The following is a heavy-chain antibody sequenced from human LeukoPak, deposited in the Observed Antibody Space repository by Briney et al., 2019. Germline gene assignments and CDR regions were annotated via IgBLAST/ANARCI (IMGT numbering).Heavy chain of an antibody. V-gene: IGHV3-23*01. D-gene: IGHD3-22*01. CDR1: GITLSNYG. CDR3: AKRGVVIRVILVGFHKEACYLDC. CDR2: ISGSGGST. Sequence: GGSLRLSCLVSGITLSNYGMSWVRQAPGKGLEWVAGISGSGGSTNYADSVKGRFTISRDNPKNTLYLQMNSLRAEDTAVYFCAKRGVVIRVILVGFHKEACYLDCWGQGVLVTV. J-gene: IGHJ4*02.